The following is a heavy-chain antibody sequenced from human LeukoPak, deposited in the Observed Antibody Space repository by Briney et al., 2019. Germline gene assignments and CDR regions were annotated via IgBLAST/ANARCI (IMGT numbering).Heavy chain of an antibody. CDR1: GYTLTELS. J-gene: IGHJ4*02. CDR3: ARDPHIVVVPAAPFHY. CDR2: FDPEDGET. Sequence: ASVKVSCKVSGYTLTELSMHWVRQAPGKGLEWMGGFDPEDGETIYAQKFQGRVTMTEDTSTDTAYMELRSLRSDDTAVYYCARDPHIVVVPAAPFHYWGQGTLVTVSS. D-gene: IGHD2-2*01. V-gene: IGHV1-24*01.